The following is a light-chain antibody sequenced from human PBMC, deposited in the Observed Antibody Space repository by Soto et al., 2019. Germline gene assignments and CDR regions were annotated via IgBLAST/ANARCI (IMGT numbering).Light chain of an antibody. CDR3: CSYAGSPYV. V-gene: IGLV2-11*01. Sequence: QSVLTQPSSVSGSPGQSVTISCTGTSSDVGRYNYVSWYQHHPGKAPKLMIYDVSTRPSGVPDRFSGSKSGTTASLTISGLQAEDEADYYCCSYAGSPYVFGTGTKLTVL. CDR1: SSDVGRYNY. J-gene: IGLJ1*01. CDR2: DVS.